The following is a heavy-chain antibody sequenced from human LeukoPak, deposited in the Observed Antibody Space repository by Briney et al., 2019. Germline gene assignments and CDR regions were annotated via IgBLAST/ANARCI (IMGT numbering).Heavy chain of an antibody. CDR3: ARVPDYDYVWGSYMYYFDY. J-gene: IGHJ4*02. CDR1: GYTFTSYD. V-gene: IGHV1-8*01. Sequence: ASVTVSCKASGYTFTSYDINWVRQAPGQGLEWMGWMNPNSGNTGYAQKFQGRVTMTRNTSISTAYMELSSLRSEDTAVYYCARVPDYDYVWGSYMYYFDYWGQGTLVTVSS. D-gene: IGHD3-16*01. CDR2: MNPNSGNT.